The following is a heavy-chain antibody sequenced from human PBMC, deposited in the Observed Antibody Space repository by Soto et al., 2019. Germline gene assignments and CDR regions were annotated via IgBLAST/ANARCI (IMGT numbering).Heavy chain of an antibody. Sequence: ASVKVSCKASGGTFTSYATSWVRQAPGQGLEWMGWINPNSGGTNYAQKFQGRVTMTRDTSISTAYMELSRLRSDDTAVYYCARGRTDWYAFDIWGQGTMVTVSS. J-gene: IGHJ3*02. CDR1: GGTFTSYA. CDR3: ARGRTDWYAFDI. D-gene: IGHD2-21*01. CDR2: INPNSGGT. V-gene: IGHV1-2*02.